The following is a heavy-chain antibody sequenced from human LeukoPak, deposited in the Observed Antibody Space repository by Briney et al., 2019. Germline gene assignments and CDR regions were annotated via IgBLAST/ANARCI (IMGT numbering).Heavy chain of an antibody. V-gene: IGHV3-23*01. CDR3: ANRGVQITLLDS. Sequence: PGGSLRLSCAASGFTFSSYAMNWVRQAPGKGLEWVSTISGSGGSTYYADSVKGRFTISRDNSKNTLYLQMNGLRAEDTAIYYCANRGVQITLLDSWGKEPLVTVSP. D-gene: IGHD3-10*01. J-gene: IGHJ4*02. CDR1: GFTFSSYA. CDR2: ISGSGGST.